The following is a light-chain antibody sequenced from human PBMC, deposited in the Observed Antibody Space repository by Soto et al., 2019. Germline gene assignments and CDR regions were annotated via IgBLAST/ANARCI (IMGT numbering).Light chain of an antibody. CDR3: QQYGFT. CDR2: DAS. V-gene: IGKV3-20*01. CDR1: QSVSSTY. Sequence: IVLTQSPGTLSLSPGERATLSCRASQSVSSTYLAWYQQKPGQAPRLLIYDASSRDTGIPDRFSGSGSGTDFTLTISRLEPEDFAVYYCQQYGFTFGQGTRLEIK. J-gene: IGKJ5*01.